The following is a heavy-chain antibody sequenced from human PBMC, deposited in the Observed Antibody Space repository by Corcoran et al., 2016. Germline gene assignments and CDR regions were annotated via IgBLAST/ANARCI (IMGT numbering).Heavy chain of an antibody. V-gene: IGHV3-30*18. CDR1: GFTFSRYA. J-gene: IGHJ5*02. CDR3: AKAPSNSWHTWVS. D-gene: IGHD6-19*01. CDR2: ISPDGSKE. Sequence: QVQLVESGGGVVQPGGSLRLSCAASGFTFSRYAMHWVRQAPGTGLEWVAVISPDGSKENYVDSVKGRFTISSDNSKNSLFLQMNSLRTDDTAVYYCAKAPSNSWHTWVSWGQGTLVTVSS.